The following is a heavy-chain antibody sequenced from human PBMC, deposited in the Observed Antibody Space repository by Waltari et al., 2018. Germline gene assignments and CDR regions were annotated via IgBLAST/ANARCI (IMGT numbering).Heavy chain of an antibody. CDR2: INNETGKH. Sequence: QVQLVQSGSALKQPGASVRFSCKASGSTFTNSAINLVLPAPGPGLEWGGWINNETGKHTEAQGFTGRFCFSVDTSGSTAYLHSNNLKAEDTAVYYCAREGQQPDYWGQGTLVTVSS. D-gene: IGHD6-13*01. CDR1: GSTFTNSA. J-gene: IGHJ4*02. V-gene: IGHV7-4-1*02. CDR3: AREGQQPDY.